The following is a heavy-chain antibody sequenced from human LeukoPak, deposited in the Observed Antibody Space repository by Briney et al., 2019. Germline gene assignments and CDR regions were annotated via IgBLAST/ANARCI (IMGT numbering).Heavy chain of an antibody. V-gene: IGHV3-23*01. Sequence: GGSLRLSCTASGFTFRDLAMNWVRQAPGKGLEWVSTLSVSGSITYYADSVKGRFTISRDDSKNMLYLQMSSLRVDDTAVYYCAYLGLSSDWNDVPGPQIDHWGQGMLVSVSS. CDR1: GFTFRDLA. CDR3: AYLGLSSDWNDVPGPQIDH. J-gene: IGHJ4*02. D-gene: IGHD1-1*01. CDR2: LSVSGSIT.